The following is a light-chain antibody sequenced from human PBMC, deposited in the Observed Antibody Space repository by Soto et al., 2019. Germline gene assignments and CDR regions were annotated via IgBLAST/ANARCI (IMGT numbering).Light chain of an antibody. CDR3: SSYTSSSTTLYV. CDR1: SSDVGGYKY. V-gene: IGLV2-14*01. Sequence: QSALTQPASVSGSPGQSITISCTGTSSDVGGYKYVSWYQQHPGKAPKLMIYEVSNQPSGVSNRFSGSKSGNTASLTISGLQAEDEADYYCSSYTSSSTTLYVFGTGTKVTVL. J-gene: IGLJ1*01. CDR2: EVS.